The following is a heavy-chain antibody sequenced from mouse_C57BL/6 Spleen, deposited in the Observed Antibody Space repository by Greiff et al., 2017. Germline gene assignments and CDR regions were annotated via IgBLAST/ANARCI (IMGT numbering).Heavy chain of an antibody. J-gene: IGHJ2*01. CDR2: ISSGGDYI. V-gene: IGHV5-9-1*02. D-gene: IGHD1-1*01. CDR3: TRATVVESGYYFDY. Sequence: EVNVVESGEGLVKPGGSLKLSCAASGFTFSSYAMSWVRQTPEKRLEWVAYISSGGDYIYYADTVKGRFTISRDNARNTLYLQMSSLKSEDTAMYYCTRATVVESGYYFDYWGQGTTLTVSS. CDR1: GFTFSSYA.